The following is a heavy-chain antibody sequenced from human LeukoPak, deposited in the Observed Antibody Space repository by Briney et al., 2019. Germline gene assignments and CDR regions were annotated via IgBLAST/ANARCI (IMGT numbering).Heavy chain of an antibody. D-gene: IGHD6-6*01. Sequence: SETLSLTCTVSGASISSDYWSWLRQPPGKGLEWIGYIHYSGTTNYNPSLKSRVTISLDTSKTQFSLKLNSVTAADTAVFYCARGLGPIATFDPWGQGTLVTVSS. CDR2: IHYSGTT. CDR3: ARGLGPIATFDP. J-gene: IGHJ5*02. CDR1: GASISSDY. V-gene: IGHV4-59*01.